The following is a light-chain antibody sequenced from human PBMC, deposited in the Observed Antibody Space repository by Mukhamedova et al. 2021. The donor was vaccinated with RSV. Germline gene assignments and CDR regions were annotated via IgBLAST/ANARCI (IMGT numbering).Light chain of an antibody. CDR3: QQYEDLPVT. CDR2: DAS. J-gene: IGKJ4*01. V-gene: IGKV1-33*01. Sequence: WYQRRVHGKAPKLLIFDASSLESGVPSRFSGSGFGTDFTLTIRSLQPADIATYYRQQYEDLPVTFGGGTKVEIK.